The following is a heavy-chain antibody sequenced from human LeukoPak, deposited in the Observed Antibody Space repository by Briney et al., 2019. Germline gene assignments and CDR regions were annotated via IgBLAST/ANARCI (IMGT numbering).Heavy chain of an antibody. V-gene: IGHV4-59*01. J-gene: IGHJ4*02. CDR1: GGSISSYY. Sequence: SETLSLTCTVSGGSISSYYWSWIRQPPGKGLEWIGYIYPSGSTTYNPSLKSRVTISLDTSKNQFSLRLTSVTAADTAVYYCASDYPSGNYRFDYWGQGTLVTVSS. CDR3: ASDYPSGNYRFDY. D-gene: IGHD3-10*01. CDR2: IYPSGST.